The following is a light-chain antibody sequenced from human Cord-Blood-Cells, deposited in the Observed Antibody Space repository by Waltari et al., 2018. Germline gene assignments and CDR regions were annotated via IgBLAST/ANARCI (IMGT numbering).Light chain of an antibody. Sequence: QPVLTQSSSASASLGSSVKLTCTLSSGHSSYIIAWHQQQPGKAPRYLMKLEGSGSYNKGSWVPDRFSGSSSGADRYLTISNLQSEDEADYYCETWDSNTRVFGGGTKLTVL. CDR2: LEGSGSY. J-gene: IGLJ3*02. CDR1: SGHSSYI. V-gene: IGLV4-60*03. CDR3: ETWDSNTRV.